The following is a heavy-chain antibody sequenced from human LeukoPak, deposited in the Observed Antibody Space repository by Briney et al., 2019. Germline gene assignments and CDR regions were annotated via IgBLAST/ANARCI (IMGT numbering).Heavy chain of an antibody. D-gene: IGHD3/OR15-3a*01. J-gene: IGHJ4*02. CDR2: ISTSSSYI. CDR1: GFTFSTYS. Sequence: GGSLRLSCAASGFTFSTYSMNWVRQAPGKGLEWVSSISTSSSYIYYADSVKGRFTISRDNAKNSLYLQMNSLRAEDTAVYYCASLGRRIDYWGQGTLVTVSS. V-gene: IGHV3-21*01. CDR3: ASLGRRIDY.